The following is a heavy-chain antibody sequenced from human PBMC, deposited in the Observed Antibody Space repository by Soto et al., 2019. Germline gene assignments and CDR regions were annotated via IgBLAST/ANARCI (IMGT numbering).Heavy chain of an antibody. J-gene: IGHJ4*02. CDR1: GGSISSYY. CDR3: ARGYSGYDSRSPFDY. V-gene: IGHV4-59*01. Sequence: SETLSLTCTVSGGSISSYYWSWIRQPPGKGLEWIGYIYYSGSTNYNPSLKSRVTISVDTSKNQFSLKLSSVTAADTAVYYCARGYSGYDSRSPFDYWGQGTLVTVSS. D-gene: IGHD5-12*01. CDR2: IYYSGST.